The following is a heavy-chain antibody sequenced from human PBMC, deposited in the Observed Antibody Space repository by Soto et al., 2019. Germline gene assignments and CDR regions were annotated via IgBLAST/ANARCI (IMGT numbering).Heavy chain of an antibody. CDR2: IKSKADSYAT. D-gene: IGHD4-17*01. CDR3: TRWGGDPPTLDY. Sequence: EVQLVESGGGLVQPGGSPKLSCATSGLTFSGSNMHWVRQASGKGLEWVGRIKSKADSYATAYAASVKGRFIVSRDDSQNTAYLQMNSLKTEDTAVYYCTRWGGDPPTLDYWGQGTLVTVSS. CDR1: GLTFSGSN. V-gene: IGHV3-73*02. J-gene: IGHJ4*02.